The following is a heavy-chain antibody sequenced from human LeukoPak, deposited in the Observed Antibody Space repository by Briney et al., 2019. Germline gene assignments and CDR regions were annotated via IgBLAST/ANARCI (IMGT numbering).Heavy chain of an antibody. CDR1: GFTFSSYA. V-gene: IGHV3-23*01. Sequence: PGGSLRLSCAASGFTFSSYAMSWVRQAPGKGLEWVSAISCSGGSTYYADSVKGRFTISRDNSKNTLYLQMNSLRAEDTAVYYCAKGRPRYFDWLPFDYWGQGTLVTVSS. CDR2: ISCSGGST. CDR3: AKGRPRYFDWLPFDY. D-gene: IGHD3-9*01. J-gene: IGHJ4*02.